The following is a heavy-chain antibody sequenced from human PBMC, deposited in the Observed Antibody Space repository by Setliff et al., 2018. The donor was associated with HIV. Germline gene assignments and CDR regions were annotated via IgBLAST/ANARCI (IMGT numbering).Heavy chain of an antibody. V-gene: IGHV1-18*01. CDR1: EYSFVSHG. Sequence: ASVKVSCKTSEYSFVSHGMSWVRQAPGQGLEWLGWIRGSGADAKYAENLQGRVTVTRDTSINTAYMELSSLRYDDTAIYYCARSPDPYSGTTDYWGQGTLVTVSS. J-gene: IGHJ4*02. CDR2: IRGSGADA. CDR3: ARSPDPYSGTTDY. D-gene: IGHD1-26*01.